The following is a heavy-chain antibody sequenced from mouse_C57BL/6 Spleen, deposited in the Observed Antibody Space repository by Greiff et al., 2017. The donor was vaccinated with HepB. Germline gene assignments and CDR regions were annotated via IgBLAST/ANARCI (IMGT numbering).Heavy chain of an antibody. Sequence: VKLMESGAELVRPGASVKLSCKASGYTFTDYYINWVKQRPGQGLEWIARIYPGSGNTYYNEKFKGKATLTAEKSSSTAYMQLSSLTSEDSAVYFCARDYYGSSYRYFDVWGTGTTVTVSS. CDR2: IYPGSGNT. CDR1: GYTFTDYY. J-gene: IGHJ1*03. V-gene: IGHV1-76*01. CDR3: ARDYYGSSYRYFDV. D-gene: IGHD1-1*01.